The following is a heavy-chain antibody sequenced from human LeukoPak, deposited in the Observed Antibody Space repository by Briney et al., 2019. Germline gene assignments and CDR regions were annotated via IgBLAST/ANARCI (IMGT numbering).Heavy chain of an antibody. CDR1: VDSVSIISAA. D-gene: IGHD2-8*01. V-gene: IGHV6-1*01. CDR3: ARGMYHGFDL. J-gene: IGHJ3*01. CDR2: TYYRPKWYK. Sequence: SQTLSLTRAISVDSVSIISAACNWIRQSPSRGLEWLGRTYYRPKWYKDYSVSVKNRLTINPDTSKNQFYLPLNSVTPVDTAVYYCARGMYHGFDLWGQGTMVTVSS.